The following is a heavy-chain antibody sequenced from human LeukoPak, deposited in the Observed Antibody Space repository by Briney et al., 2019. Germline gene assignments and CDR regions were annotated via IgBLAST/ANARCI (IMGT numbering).Heavy chain of an antibody. D-gene: IGHD6-19*01. CDR2: ISIDGSTT. CDR1: GFTSSTNW. J-gene: IGHJ4*02. Sequence: GGSLRLSCAASGFTSSTNWMHWVRQAPGKGLVWVSRISIDGSTTNYADSVKGRFTISRDNAKNTLYLQMNSLRAEDTAMYYCLAYSSGWNRGQGTLVTVSS. V-gene: IGHV3-74*01. CDR3: LAYSSGWN.